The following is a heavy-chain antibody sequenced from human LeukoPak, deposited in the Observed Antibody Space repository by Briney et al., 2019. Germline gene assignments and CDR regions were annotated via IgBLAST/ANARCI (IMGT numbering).Heavy chain of an antibody. V-gene: IGHV3-30*18. J-gene: IGHJ6*02. D-gene: IGHD3-10*01. CDR3: ANDLGDPDVYYYYGMDV. CDR2: ISYDGSNK. CDR1: GFTFSSYG. Sequence: GGSLRLSCAASGFTFSSYGMHWVRQAPGKGLEWVAVISYDGSNKYYADSVKGRFTISRDNSKNTLYLQMNSLRAEDTAVYYCANDLGDPDVYYYYGMDVWGQGTTVTVSS.